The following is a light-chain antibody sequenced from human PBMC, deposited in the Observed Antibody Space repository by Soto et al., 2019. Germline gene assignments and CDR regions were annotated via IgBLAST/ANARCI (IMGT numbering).Light chain of an antibody. CDR3: QRFNTYPFT. Sequence: DIQLNQSPSFLSASVGDRVTITCRASQGISSYLAWYQQKPGKAPKLLIYAASTLQSGVPSRFSGSRSGTEFTLTISSLQPEDFAIYYCQRFNTYPFTFGPGTKVDIK. CDR2: AAS. V-gene: IGKV1-9*01. J-gene: IGKJ3*01. CDR1: QGISSY.